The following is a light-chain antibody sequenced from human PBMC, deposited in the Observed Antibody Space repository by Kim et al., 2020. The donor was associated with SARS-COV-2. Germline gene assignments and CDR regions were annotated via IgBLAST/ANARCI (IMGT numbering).Light chain of an antibody. CDR1: SCSIASNY. V-gene: IGLV6-57*04. CDR2: EDN. J-gene: IGLJ7*01. Sequence: NFMLTQPHSVSESPGKTVTISCTRSSCSIASNYVQWYQQRPGSAPTTVIYEDNQRPSGVPDRFSGSIDSSSNSASLTISGLKTEDEADYYCQSYDSSNHAVFGGGTQLTVL. CDR3: QSYDSSNHAV.